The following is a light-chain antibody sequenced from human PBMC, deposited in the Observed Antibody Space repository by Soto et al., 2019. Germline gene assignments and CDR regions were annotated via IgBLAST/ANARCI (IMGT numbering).Light chain of an antibody. CDR2: DAS. Sequence: AIQLTQSPSSLSASVGDRVTITCRASQGISSALAWYQQKPGKAPKLLIYDASSLESGVPSRFSGSGSGTDFTLTISSLQTEDFATYYCQQFNSYPGTFGPGTKVDIK. CDR3: QQFNSYPGT. CDR1: QGISSA. V-gene: IGKV1-13*02. J-gene: IGKJ3*01.